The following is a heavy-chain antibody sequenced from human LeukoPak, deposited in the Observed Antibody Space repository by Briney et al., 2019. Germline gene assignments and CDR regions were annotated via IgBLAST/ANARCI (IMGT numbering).Heavy chain of an antibody. V-gene: IGHV3-20*04. CDR2: INWNGGST. CDR3: ARAHFSGSFGY. J-gene: IGHJ4*02. CDR1: GFTFDDYG. D-gene: IGHD1-26*01. Sequence: GSLRLSCAASGFTFDDYGMNWVRQAPGKGLEWVSGINWNGGSTGYADSVKGRFTISRDNVKNSLYLQMNSLRAEDTAFYYCARAHFSGSFGYWGQGTLVTVSS.